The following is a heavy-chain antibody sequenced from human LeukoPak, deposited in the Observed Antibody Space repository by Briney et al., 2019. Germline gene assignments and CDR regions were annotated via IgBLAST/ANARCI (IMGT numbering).Heavy chain of an antibody. Sequence: XETLSLTCTVSGGSISSSSYYWGWIRQPPGKGLEWVGSIYYSGSTYYNPSLKSRVTISVDTSKNQFSLKLSSVTAADTAVYYCARQVAAAGNNWFDPWGQGTLVTVSS. J-gene: IGHJ5*02. D-gene: IGHD6-13*01. V-gene: IGHV4-39*01. CDR3: ARQVAAAGNNWFDP. CDR2: IYYSGST. CDR1: GGSISSSSYY.